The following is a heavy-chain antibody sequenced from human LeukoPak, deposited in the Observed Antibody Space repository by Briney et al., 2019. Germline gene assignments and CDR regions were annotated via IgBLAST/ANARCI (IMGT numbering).Heavy chain of an antibody. J-gene: IGHJ4*02. CDR2: INPSGGST. Sequence: GASVKVSCKSSGYRFTSYFMHWVRKAPGQGLEWMGIINPSGGSTSNAQKFQGRVTMTRDTSTSTVYMELSSLRSEDTAVYYCARDSFPRGYSYGYSQLEPHFLDYWGQGTLVTVSS. CDR3: ARDSFPRGYSYGYSQLEPHFLDY. V-gene: IGHV1-46*01. D-gene: IGHD5-18*01. CDR1: GYRFTSYF.